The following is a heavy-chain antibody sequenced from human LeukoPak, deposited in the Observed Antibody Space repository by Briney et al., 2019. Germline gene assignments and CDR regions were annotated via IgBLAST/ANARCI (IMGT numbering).Heavy chain of an antibody. CDR1: GGSISSYY. CDR3: AGSSSSSSLDY. V-gene: IGHV4-59*01. CDR2: IFNSGRT. D-gene: IGHD6-6*01. J-gene: IGHJ4*02. Sequence: SETLSLTCTVSGGSISSYYWSWIRQPPGKGLEWIGDIFNSGRTNYNPSLKSRVTISVDTSKHQFSLKLSSVTAADTAVYYCAGSSSSSSLDYWGQGTLVTVSS.